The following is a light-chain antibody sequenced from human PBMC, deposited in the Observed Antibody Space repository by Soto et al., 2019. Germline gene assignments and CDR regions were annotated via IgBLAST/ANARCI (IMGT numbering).Light chain of an antibody. CDR2: EGT. CDR1: NSDVGSYNL. Sequence: QSVLTQPASVSGSPGQSITISCTGTNSDVGSYNLVSWYQQHPGKAPKLMIYEGTKRPSGVSNRFSGSKSGNTASLTISGLQAEDEADYYCCSYAGSSPVFGGGTKLTVL. V-gene: IGLV2-23*01. CDR3: CSYAGSSPV. J-gene: IGLJ2*01.